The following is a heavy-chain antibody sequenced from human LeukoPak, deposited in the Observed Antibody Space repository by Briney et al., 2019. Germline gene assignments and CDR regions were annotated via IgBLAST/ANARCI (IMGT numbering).Heavy chain of an antibody. J-gene: IGHJ6*02. CDR1: GYTFTDYY. D-gene: IGHD6-13*01. V-gene: IGHV1-2*02. Sequence: ASVKVSCKASGYTFTDYYMHWVRQAPGQGLEWMGWINPNSGGTKYAQKLQGRVTMTTDTSIRTAYMEVSRLRSDDTAVYYCARVRIGQQLDKYYYYAMDVWGQGTTVTVSS. CDR2: INPNSGGT. CDR3: ARVRIGQQLDKYYYYAMDV.